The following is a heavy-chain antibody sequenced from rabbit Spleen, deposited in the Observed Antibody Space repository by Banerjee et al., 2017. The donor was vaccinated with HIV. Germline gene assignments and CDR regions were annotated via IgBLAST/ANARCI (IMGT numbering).Heavy chain of an antibody. CDR1: GFSFSSRYY. Sequence: QSLEESGGDLVKPGASLTLTCTASGFSFSSRYYMCWVRQAPGKGLEWIACIYSGSSGDTYYASWAKGRFTISKTSSTTVALQMTSLTAADTATYFCARDSTYTSFFIVTYALSLWGQGTLVTVS. J-gene: IGHJ4*01. V-gene: IGHV1S40*01. CDR3: ARDSTYTSFFIVTYALSL. D-gene: IGHD1-1*01. CDR2: IYSGSSGDT.